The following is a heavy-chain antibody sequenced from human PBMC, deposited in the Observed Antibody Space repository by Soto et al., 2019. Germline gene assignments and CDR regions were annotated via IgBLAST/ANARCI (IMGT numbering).Heavy chain of an antibody. Sequence: GASVKVSCKASGYTFTSFAINWVRQAPGQRLEWVGWINAGNGATTYSQNFKGRVTITRDTSANTASMELRSLKSEDTAVFYCARFCSSSLCYAAFGYWGHGTLVTVSS. CDR1: GYTFTSFA. V-gene: IGHV1-3*01. J-gene: IGHJ4*01. CDR3: ARFCSSSLCYAAFGY. CDR2: INAGNGAT. D-gene: IGHD2-2*01.